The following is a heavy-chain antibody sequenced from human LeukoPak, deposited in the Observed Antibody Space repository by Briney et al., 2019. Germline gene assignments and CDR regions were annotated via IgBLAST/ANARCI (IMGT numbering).Heavy chain of an antibody. CDR2: IYYSGST. V-gene: IGHV4-39*01. D-gene: IGHD2-15*01. Sequence: RTSETLSLTCTVSGGSISSSSYYWGWIRQPPGKGLEWIGSIYYSGSTYYNPSLESRVTISVDTSKNQFSLKLSSVTAADTAVYYCARLTVVVVAATREKRFDYWGQGTLVTVSS. J-gene: IGHJ4*02. CDR3: ARLTVVVVAATREKRFDY. CDR1: GGSISSSSYY.